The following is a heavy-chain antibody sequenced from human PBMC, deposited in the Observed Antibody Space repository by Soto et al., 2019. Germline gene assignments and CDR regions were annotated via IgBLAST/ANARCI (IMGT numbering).Heavy chain of an antibody. CDR3: ALEPTGTAGFDY. V-gene: IGHV1-2*02. CDR1: GHTFTGHH. CDR2: IDLDIGDT. D-gene: IGHD2-21*02. Sequence: QVQMVQSGAEVKKPGASVKVSCKASGHTFTGHHMHRGRQAPGQRLEWMGLIDLDIGDTKYAQKFQGRVTSTSDTSITTAYMELRGLRSDDTAVYYCALEPTGTAGFDYWGQGTLVTVSS. J-gene: IGHJ4*02.